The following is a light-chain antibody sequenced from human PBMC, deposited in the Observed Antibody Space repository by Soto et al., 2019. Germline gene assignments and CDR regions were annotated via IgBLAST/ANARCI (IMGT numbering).Light chain of an antibody. CDR1: QSVGSN. CDR3: QQYTNWPYT. Sequence: EIVMTQSPSTLSVSTGERASLSCRASQSVGSNLAWYQQTAGHAPRLLIYGASPRATGIPATFSGSGSGTESTFTISSLQSEDVAFYSCQQYTNWPYTFGQGTKLAIK. J-gene: IGKJ2*01. CDR2: GAS. V-gene: IGKV3-15*01.